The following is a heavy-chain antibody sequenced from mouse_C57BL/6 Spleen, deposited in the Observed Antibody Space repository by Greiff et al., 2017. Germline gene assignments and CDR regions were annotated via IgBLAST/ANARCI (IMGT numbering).Heavy chain of an antibody. Sequence: EVMLVESEGGLVQPGSSMKLSCTASGFTFSDYYMAWVRQVPEQGLEWVANINSNGSSTYYLDSLKSRFIISRDNAKNILYLQMSCLKSEDTATYCCARDGSDEYFDVWGTGTTVTVSA. CDR3: ARDGSDEYFDV. J-gene: IGHJ1*03. D-gene: IGHD4-1*01. CDR2: INSNGSST. V-gene: IGHV5-16*01. CDR1: GFTFSDYY.